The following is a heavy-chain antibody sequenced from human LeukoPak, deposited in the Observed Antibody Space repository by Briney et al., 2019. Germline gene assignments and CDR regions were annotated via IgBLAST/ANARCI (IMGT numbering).Heavy chain of an antibody. CDR2: IYYSGST. CDR3: AGADIVVVPAAMRFDP. V-gene: IGHV4-59*08. D-gene: IGHD2-2*01. J-gene: IGHJ5*02. Sequence: PSETLSLTRTVSGGSISSYYWSWIRQPPGKGLEWIGYIYYSGSTNYNPSLKSRVTISVDTSKNQFSLKLSSVTAADTAVYYCAGADIVVVPAAMRFDPWGQGTLVTVSS. CDR1: GGSISSYY.